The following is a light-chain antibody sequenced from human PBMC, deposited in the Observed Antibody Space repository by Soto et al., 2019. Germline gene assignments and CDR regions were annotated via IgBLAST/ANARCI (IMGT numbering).Light chain of an antibody. CDR2: GAS. J-gene: IGKJ1*01. CDR3: QQFDRSLPSWT. CDR1: QSVSSNY. Sequence: ETVLTQSPGTLSLSPGERATLSCRASQSVSSNYLAWYQHIPGQAPRLLIYGASNRATGIPDRFSGSGSGTDFTLTISRLEPEDFAVYYCQQFDRSLPSWTFGQGTKVE. V-gene: IGKV3-20*01.